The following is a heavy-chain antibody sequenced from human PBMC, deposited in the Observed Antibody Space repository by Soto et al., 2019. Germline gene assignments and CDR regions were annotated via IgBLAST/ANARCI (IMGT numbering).Heavy chain of an antibody. CDR3: ARDELGPYDAFDL. V-gene: IGHV3-48*01. CDR1: GFTFSSYS. Sequence: PGGSLRLSCAASGFTFSSYSMNWVRQAPGKGLEWVSYISSSSSTIYYADSVKGRFTISRDNAKNSLYLQMSSLRAEDTAVYYCARDELGPYDAFDLCGQGTLVTVSS. D-gene: IGHD3-10*01. J-gene: IGHJ3*01. CDR2: ISSSSSTI.